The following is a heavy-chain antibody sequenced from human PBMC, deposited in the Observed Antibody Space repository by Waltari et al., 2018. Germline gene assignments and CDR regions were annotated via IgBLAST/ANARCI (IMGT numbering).Heavy chain of an antibody. V-gene: IGHV1-8*01. D-gene: IGHD3-22*01. J-gene: IGHJ3*02. CDR1: GYTFTSYD. CDR2: MNPNSGNT. CDR3: ARGSYYDSSGYSTSDAFDI. Sequence: QVQLVQSGAEVKKPGASVKVSCKASGYTFTSYDIHWVRQAPGPGLEWMGWMNPNSGNTGYAQKFQGRVTMTRNTSISTAYMELSSLRSEDTAVYYCARGSYYDSSGYSTSDAFDIWGQGTMVTVSS.